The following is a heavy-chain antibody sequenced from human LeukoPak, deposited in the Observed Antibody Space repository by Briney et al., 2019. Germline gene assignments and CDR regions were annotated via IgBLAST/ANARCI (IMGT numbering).Heavy chain of an antibody. CDR2: INPSGGST. J-gene: IGHJ4*02. CDR3: ARMGGVTI. CDR1: GGTFSSYA. V-gene: IGHV1-46*03. Sequence: GSSVKVSCKASGGTFSSYAISWVRQAPGQGLEWMGIINPSGGSTSYAQKFQGRVTMTRDTSTSTVYMELSSLRSEDTAVYYCARMGGVTIWGQGTLVTVSS. D-gene: IGHD4-11*01.